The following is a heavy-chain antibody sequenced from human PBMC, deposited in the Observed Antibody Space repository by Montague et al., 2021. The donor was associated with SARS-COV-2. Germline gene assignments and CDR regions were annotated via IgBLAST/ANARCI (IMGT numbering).Heavy chain of an antibody. Sequence: SLRLSCAASGFTFSYYAMSWVRQAPGKGLEWVSTISGSGGTTYYADSVKGRFTISRDNSKNTLYLRMNSLGAEDTAVYYFAKAHYYDSSGYYFWGQGTLVTVSS. CDR2: ISGSGGTT. CDR1: GFTFSYYA. D-gene: IGHD3-22*01. CDR3: AKAHYYDSSGYYF. V-gene: IGHV3-23*01. J-gene: IGHJ4*02.